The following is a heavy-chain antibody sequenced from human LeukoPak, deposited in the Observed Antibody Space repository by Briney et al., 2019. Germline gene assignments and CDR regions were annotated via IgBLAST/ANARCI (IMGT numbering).Heavy chain of an antibody. J-gene: IGHJ4*02. D-gene: IGHD3-16*02. CDR3: AKSPFGGVIAYFDY. V-gene: IGHV3-30*18. CDR1: GFTFSSYG. Sequence: GRSLRLSCAASGFTFSSYGMHWVRQAPGKGLEWVAVISYDGSNKYYADSVKGRFTISRDNSKNTLYLQMNSLRAEDTAVYYCAKSPFGGVIAYFDYWGQGTLVTVSS. CDR2: ISYDGSNK.